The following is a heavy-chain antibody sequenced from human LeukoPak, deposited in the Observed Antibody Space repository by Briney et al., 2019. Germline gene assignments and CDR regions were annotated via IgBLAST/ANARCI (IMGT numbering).Heavy chain of an antibody. CDR3: ARDRRGRGCSYGFGNWFDP. Sequence: GATVKVSCKASGGTFSSYAISWVRQAPGQGLEWMGRIIPIFGTANYAQKFQGRVTITTDESTSTAYMELSSLRSEDTAVYYCARDRRGRGCSYGFGNWFDPWGQGTLVTVSS. D-gene: IGHD5-18*01. CDR2: IIPIFGTA. CDR1: GGTFSSYA. J-gene: IGHJ5*02. V-gene: IGHV1-69*05.